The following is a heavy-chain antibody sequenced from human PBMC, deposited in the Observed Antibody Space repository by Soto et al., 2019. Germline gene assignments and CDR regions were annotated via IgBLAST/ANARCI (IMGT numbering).Heavy chain of an antibody. J-gene: IGHJ6*02. CDR3: AREPGIAAAGTAYYYGMDV. V-gene: IGHV1-69*06. CDR2: IIPIFGTA. D-gene: IGHD6-13*01. Sequence: QVQLVQSGAEVKKPGSSVKVSCKASGGTFSSYAISWVRQAPGQGLEWMGGIIPIFGTANYAQKFQGRVTINADKSTSTAYMELSSLRSEDTAVYYCAREPGIAAAGTAYYYGMDVWGQGTTVTVSS. CDR1: GGTFSSYA.